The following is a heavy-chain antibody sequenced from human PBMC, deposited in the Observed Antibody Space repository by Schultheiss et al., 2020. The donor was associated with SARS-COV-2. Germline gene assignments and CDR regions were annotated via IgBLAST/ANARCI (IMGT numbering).Heavy chain of an antibody. CDR3: ARDFGRSSGREGAFDI. D-gene: IGHD6-19*01. J-gene: IGHJ3*02. Sequence: SVKVSCKASGGTFSSYAISWVRQAPGQGLEWMGGIIPIFGTANYAQKFQGRVTMTTDTSTSTAYMELRSLRSDDTAVYYCARDFGRSSGREGAFDIWGQGTMVTVSS. CDR2: IIPIFGTA. V-gene: IGHV1-69*05. CDR1: GGTFSSYA.